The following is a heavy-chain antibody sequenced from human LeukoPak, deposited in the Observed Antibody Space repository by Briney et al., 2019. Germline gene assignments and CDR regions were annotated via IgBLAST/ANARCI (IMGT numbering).Heavy chain of an antibody. CDR3: VRAYYYDSSGPFYYFDY. Sequence: PGGSLRLSCAASGFTFSDYYMSWIRQAPGKGLEWVSYISSSGSTIYYADSVKGRFTISRDNAKNSLYLQMNSLRAEDTAVYYCVRAYYYDSSGPFYYFDYWGQGTLVTVSS. V-gene: IGHV3-11*04. CDR2: ISSSGSTI. CDR1: GFTFSDYY. J-gene: IGHJ4*02. D-gene: IGHD3-22*01.